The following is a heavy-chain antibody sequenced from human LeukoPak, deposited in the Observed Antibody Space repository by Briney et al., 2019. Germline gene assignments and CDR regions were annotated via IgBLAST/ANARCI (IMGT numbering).Heavy chain of an antibody. J-gene: IGHJ4*02. Sequence: PSETLSLTCAVYGWSFSCYYWSWIRQPPGKGLEWIGEINHSGSTNYKPSLKSRVTISVDTSKNQFSLKLSSVTAADTAVYYCAIRRRRNYYYSSGYYCWGQGTLVTVSS. D-gene: IGHD3-22*01. CDR1: GWSFSCYY. V-gene: IGHV4-34*01. CDR2: INHSGST. CDR3: AIRRRRNYYYSSGYYC.